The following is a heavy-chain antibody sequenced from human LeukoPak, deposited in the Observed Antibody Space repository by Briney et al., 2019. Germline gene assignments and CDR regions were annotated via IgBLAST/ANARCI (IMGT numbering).Heavy chain of an antibody. J-gene: IGHJ4*02. Sequence: GASVKVSCKTSGYTFTNYGVAWVRQAPGQGLEWMGWINGYDGNTNHAQNLQGRVTMTTDTSTSTAYMELRSLRSDDTAVYYCARDKGFIVGDYWGPGTLVTVSS. CDR3: ARDKGFIVGDY. V-gene: IGHV1-18*01. CDR1: GYTFTNYG. D-gene: IGHD3-16*02. CDR2: INGYDGNT.